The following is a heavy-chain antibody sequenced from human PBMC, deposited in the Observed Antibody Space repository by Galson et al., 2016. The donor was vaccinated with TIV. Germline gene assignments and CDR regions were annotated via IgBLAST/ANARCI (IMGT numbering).Heavy chain of an antibody. CDR2: TNHFRSS. Sequence: LSLTCGVYGGSVSGYYWGWFRQPPGKGLEWIGETNHFRSSNYNPSLKSRLTISIDTPKKPFSLRLRSVTAADTAVYYCARGTDYAKIGAGAEDWGQGSLVTVSS. CDR1: GGSVSGYY. J-gene: IGHJ4*02. V-gene: IGHV4-34*01. D-gene: IGHD4-17*01. CDR3: ARGTDYAKIGAGAED.